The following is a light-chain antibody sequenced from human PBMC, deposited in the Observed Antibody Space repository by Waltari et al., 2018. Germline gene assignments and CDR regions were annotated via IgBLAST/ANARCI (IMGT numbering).Light chain of an antibody. CDR2: AAS. J-gene: IGKJ1*01. CDR1: ESISNY. Sequence: DIQMTQSPSSLPASVGDRVTITCRATESISNYLNWYQQKPGKAPKLLIYAASSLQSGVPSRFSGSGSGTDFTLTISSLQPEDFATYYCQQSYRTPRTFGQGTKVEI. V-gene: IGKV1-39*01. CDR3: QQSYRTPRT.